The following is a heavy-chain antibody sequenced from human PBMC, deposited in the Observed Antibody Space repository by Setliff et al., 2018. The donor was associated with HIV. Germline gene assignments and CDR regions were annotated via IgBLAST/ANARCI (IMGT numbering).Heavy chain of an antibody. CDR1: GGSISSYY. V-gene: IGHV4-4*09. D-gene: IGHD3-10*01. Sequence: SETLSLTCTVSGGSISSYYWSWIRQPPGKGLEWIGYIYSSGSTNYNPSLKSRVSISVDTSKSQLSLQLRSVTAADTAVYYCVRQRDRFGEFEYWGQGTPVTVSS. CDR3: VRQRDRFGEFEY. CDR2: IYSSGST. J-gene: IGHJ4*02.